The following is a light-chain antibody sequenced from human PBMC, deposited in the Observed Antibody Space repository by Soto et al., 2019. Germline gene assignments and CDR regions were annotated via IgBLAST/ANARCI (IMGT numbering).Light chain of an antibody. V-gene: IGKV1-5*01. CDR1: QSVRSW. CDR3: QQYGSSPAWT. J-gene: IGKJ1*01. CDR2: DAS. Sequence: QMTQSPSTLSAFVGDRVTITCRASQSVRSWLAWYQQKPGRAPKFLIYDASSLESGVPSRFSGSGSGTEFTLTISNLQPDDFAVYYCQQYGSSPAWTFGQGTKVDIK.